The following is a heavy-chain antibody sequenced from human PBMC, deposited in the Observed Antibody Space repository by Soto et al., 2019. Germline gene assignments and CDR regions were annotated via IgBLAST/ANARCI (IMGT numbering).Heavy chain of an antibody. D-gene: IGHD1-26*01. V-gene: IGHV3-9*01. CDR1: GFTFDDYA. CDR2: ISWNSGTI. J-gene: IGHJ4*02. Sequence: PGGSLRLSCAASGFTFDDYAMHWVRQSPGKGLEWVSGISWNSGTIGYADSVKGRFTISRDNAKNSLYLQMNSLRAEDTALYYCAKDVYSGSYADGYYFDYWGQGTLVTVS. CDR3: AKDVYSGSYADGYYFDY.